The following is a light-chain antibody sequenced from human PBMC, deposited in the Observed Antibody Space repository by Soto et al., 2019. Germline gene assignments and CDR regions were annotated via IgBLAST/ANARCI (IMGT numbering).Light chain of an antibody. V-gene: IGLV1-40*01. J-gene: IGLJ1*01. CDR1: SSNIGAGFD. Sequence: QSVLTQPPSVSGAPGQRVTISCTGSSSNIGAGFDVHWYQQFPRTAPKLLIYSNNNRPSGVPDRFSVSKSATSASLAITGFQAADEADYYCQSYDSSLSAYVFGSGTKLTVL. CDR2: SNN. CDR3: QSYDSSLSAYV.